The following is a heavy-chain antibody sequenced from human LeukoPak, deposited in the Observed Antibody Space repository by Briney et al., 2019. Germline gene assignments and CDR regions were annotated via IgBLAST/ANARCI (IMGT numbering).Heavy chain of an antibody. CDR2: IRYDGSNK. CDR3: AKGGGSYYYGSGSYRAFDY. J-gene: IGHJ4*02. D-gene: IGHD3-10*01. CDR1: GFTFSSYG. Sequence: GGSLRLSCAASGFTFSSYGMHWVRQAPGKGLEWVAFIRYDGSNKYYADSVKGRFTISRDNSKNTLYLQMNSLRAEDTAVYYCAKGGGSYYYGSGSYRAFDYWGQGTLVTVSS. V-gene: IGHV3-30*02.